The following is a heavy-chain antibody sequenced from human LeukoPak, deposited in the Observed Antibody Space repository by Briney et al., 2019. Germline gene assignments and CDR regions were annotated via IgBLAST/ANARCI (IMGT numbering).Heavy chain of an antibody. D-gene: IGHD4-11*01. CDR1: GGTFSSYA. CDR3: ARNLRNYDGYPFDY. CDR2: INPTYEIT. J-gene: IGHJ4*02. V-gene: IGHV1-46*01. Sequence: ASVKVSCKASGGTFSSYAISWVRQAPGQGLEWVAMINPTYEITTYAQKFLGRVTVTRDTSTSTVYMELSSLRSEDTAVYYCARNLRNYDGYPFDYWGQGTLVTVSS.